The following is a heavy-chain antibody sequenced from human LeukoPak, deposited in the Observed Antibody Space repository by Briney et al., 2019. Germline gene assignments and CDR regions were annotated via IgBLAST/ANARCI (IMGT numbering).Heavy chain of an antibody. D-gene: IGHD1-7*01. CDR1: GGTFSSYA. V-gene: IGHV1-69*05. J-gene: IGHJ6*03. CDR3: ARGIELDYYYMDV. CDR2: IIPIFGTA. Sequence: ASVKVSCKASGGTFSSYAISWVRQAPGPGLEWMGGIIPIFGTANYAQKFQGRVTITTGESASTAYMELSSLRSEDTAVYYCARGIELDYYYMDVWGKGTTVTVSS.